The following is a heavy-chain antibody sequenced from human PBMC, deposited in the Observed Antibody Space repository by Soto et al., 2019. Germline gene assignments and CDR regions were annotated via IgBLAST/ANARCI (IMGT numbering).Heavy chain of an antibody. V-gene: IGHV4-39*01. J-gene: IGHJ4*02. CDR2: IYSSGNT. CDR1: NASIGTVTRM. CDR3: ARGYDILTGPFDY. Sequence: SVPLSLNRTISNASIGTVTRMWASTRQPPGKGLEWIGNIYSSGNTYYNPSLKSRVTISIDTSKNQFSLKLNSVTAADTALYYCARGYDILTGPFDYCGQGTLVTVS. D-gene: IGHD3-9*01.